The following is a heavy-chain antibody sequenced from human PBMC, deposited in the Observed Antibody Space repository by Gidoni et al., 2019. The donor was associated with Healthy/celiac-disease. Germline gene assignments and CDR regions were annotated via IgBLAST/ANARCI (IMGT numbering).Heavy chain of an antibody. D-gene: IGHD3-3*01. J-gene: IGHJ4*02. CDR3: APGLTIFGVVEFDY. CDR2: INHSGST. Sequence: QVQLQQWGAGLLKPSETLCLTCAVYGGSFSGYYWSWIRQPPGKGLEWIGEINHSGSTNYNPSLKSRVTISVDTSKNQFSLKLSSVTAADTAVYYCAPGLTIFGVVEFDYWGQGTLVTVSS. V-gene: IGHV4-34*01. CDR1: GGSFSGYY.